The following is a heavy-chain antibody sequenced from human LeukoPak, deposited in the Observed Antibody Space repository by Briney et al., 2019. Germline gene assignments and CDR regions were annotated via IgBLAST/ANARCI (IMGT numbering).Heavy chain of an antibody. CDR1: GFTVSSNY. D-gene: IGHD6-19*01. CDR3: ATASGSGWYPTFDY. V-gene: IGHV3-66*01. Sequence: GGSLRLSCAASGFTVSSNYMSWVRQAPGKGLEWVSVIYSGGSTYYADSVKGRFTVSRDNSKNTLYLQMNSLRAEDTAVYYCATASGSGWYPTFDYWGQGTLVTVSS. J-gene: IGHJ4*02. CDR2: IYSGGST.